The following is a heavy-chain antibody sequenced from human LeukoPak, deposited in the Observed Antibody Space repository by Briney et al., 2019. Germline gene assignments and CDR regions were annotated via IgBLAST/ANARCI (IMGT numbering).Heavy chain of an antibody. CDR1: GFSFSTYS. V-gene: IGHV3-21*06. D-gene: IGHD6-19*01. Sequence: GGSLRLSCAASGFSFSTYSMIWVRQAPGKGLEWVSSVSGTSEYIYYADSVRGRFTISRDNAKNTVYLQMNSLRAEDTAVYYCARWYSSGWXSDYWXQGTLVTVSS. CDR2: VSGTSEYI. J-gene: IGHJ4*02. CDR3: ARWYSSGWXSDY.